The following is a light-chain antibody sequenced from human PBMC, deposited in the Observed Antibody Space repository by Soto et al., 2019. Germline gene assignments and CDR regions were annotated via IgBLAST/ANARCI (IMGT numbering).Light chain of an antibody. CDR1: TGAVTSGYN. CDR3: LLYFGGFWV. J-gene: IGLJ3*02. Sequence: QTVVTQEPSLTVSPGGTVTLTCASSTGAVTSGYNSNWLQQKPGQAPRSLIFSTSDKYSWTPARFSGSLLGGVAALTLSGVQLEDEAEYYCLLYFGGFWVFGGGTKLTVL. CDR2: STS. V-gene: IGLV7-43*01.